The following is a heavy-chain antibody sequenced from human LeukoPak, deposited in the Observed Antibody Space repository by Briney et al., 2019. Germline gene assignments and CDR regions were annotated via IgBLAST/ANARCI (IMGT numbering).Heavy chain of an antibody. J-gene: IGHJ4*02. Sequence: GGSLRLSCAASGFTFSNAWMSWVRQAPGKGLEWVGRIKSKTDGGTTDYAAPVKGRFTISRDDSKNTLYLQMNSLKTEDTAVYYCTTGDPTDYYDSSGYYPSFDYWGQGTLVTVSS. CDR3: TTGDPTDYYDSSGYYPSFDY. CDR2: IKSKTDGGTT. D-gene: IGHD3-22*01. CDR1: GFTFSNAW. V-gene: IGHV3-15*01.